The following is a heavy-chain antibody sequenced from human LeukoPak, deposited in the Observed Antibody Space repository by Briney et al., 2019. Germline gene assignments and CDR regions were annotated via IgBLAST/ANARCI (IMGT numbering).Heavy chain of an antibody. CDR1: GFTFSSYA. V-gene: IGHV3-15*04. J-gene: IGHJ4*02. CDR3: TTGIRGD. CDR2: IASKTDGGAT. Sequence: PGGSLRLSCVASGFTFSSYAINWVRQAPGEGLDWVGRIASKTDGGATDYAAPVKGRFTISRDDSKNTLNLQMNSLKTEDTAVYYCTTGIRGDWGQGTLVTVSS. D-gene: IGHD3-10*01.